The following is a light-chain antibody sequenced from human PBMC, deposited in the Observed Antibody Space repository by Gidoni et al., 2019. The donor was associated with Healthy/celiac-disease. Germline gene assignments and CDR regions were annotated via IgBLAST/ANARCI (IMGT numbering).Light chain of an antibody. CDR3: QQRSNWPLT. Sequence: EIVLTQSPATLSLSPGERATLSCRASQSVSIYVAWYQQKPGQAPRLLIYDASNRATGIPARFSGSGSGTDFTLTISSLEPEDFAVYYCQQRSNWPLTFXGXTKVEIK. CDR1: QSVSIY. J-gene: IGKJ4*01. CDR2: DAS. V-gene: IGKV3-11*01.